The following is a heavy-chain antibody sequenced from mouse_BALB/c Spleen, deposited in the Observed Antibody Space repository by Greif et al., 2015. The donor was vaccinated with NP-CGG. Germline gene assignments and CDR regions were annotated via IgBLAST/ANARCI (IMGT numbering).Heavy chain of an antibody. D-gene: IGHD2-1*01. Sequence: VQLQQSGPGLVKPSQSLSLTCTVTGYSITSDYAWNWIRQFPGNKLEWMGCISYSGSTSYNPSLKSRISITRDTSKNQFFLQFNSVTTEDTATYYCASYYGNYYAMDYWGQGTSVTVSS. CDR1: GYSITSDYA. CDR2: ISYSGST. V-gene: IGHV3-2*02. CDR3: ASYYGNYYAMDY. J-gene: IGHJ4*01.